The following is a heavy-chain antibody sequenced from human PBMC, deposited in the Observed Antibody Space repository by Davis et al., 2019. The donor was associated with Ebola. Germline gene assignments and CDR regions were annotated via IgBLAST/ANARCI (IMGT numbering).Heavy chain of an antibody. CDR3: ARATVVTRIFDY. Sequence: ASVKVSCKASGYTFTSYAMHWVRQAPGQRLEWMGWINAGNGNTKYSQKFQGRVTITRDTSASAAYMELSSLRSEDTAVYYCARATVVTRIFDYWGQGTLVTVSS. CDR2: INAGNGNT. V-gene: IGHV1-3*01. D-gene: IGHD4-23*01. J-gene: IGHJ4*02. CDR1: GYTFTSYA.